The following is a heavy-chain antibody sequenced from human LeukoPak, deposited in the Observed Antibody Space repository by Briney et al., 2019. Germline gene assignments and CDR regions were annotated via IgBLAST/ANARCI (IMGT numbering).Heavy chain of an antibody. D-gene: IGHD6-13*01. CDR1: GFTVGSTY. J-gene: IGHJ6*02. CDR3: ARDLQQLVWGYYYGMDV. Sequence: GGSLRLSCAASGFTVGSTYMSWVRQAPGKGLEWVSAIYSGGSTYYADSVKGRFTISRDNSKNTLYLQMNSLRTEDTAVYYCARDLQQLVWGYYYGMDVWGQGTTVTVSS. CDR2: IYSGGST. V-gene: IGHV3-53*01.